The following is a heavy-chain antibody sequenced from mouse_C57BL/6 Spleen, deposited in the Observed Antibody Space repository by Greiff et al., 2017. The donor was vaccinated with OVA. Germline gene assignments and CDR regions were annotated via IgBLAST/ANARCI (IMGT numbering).Heavy chain of an antibody. V-gene: IGHV1-54*01. J-gene: IGHJ2*01. CDR3: ARLSYYGYDESYFDY. Sequence: QVHVKQSGAELVRPGTSVKVSCKASGYAFTNYLIEWVKQRPGQGLEWIGVINPGSGGTNYNEKFKGKATLTADKASSTAYMQLSSLTSDDSAVYFCARLSYYGYDESYFDYWGQGTTLTVSS. CDR2: INPGSGGT. D-gene: IGHD2-2*01. CDR1: GYAFTNYL.